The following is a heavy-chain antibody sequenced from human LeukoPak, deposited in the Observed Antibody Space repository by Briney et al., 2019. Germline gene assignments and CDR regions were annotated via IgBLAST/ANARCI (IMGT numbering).Heavy chain of an antibody. CDR2: ISPNSGGT. V-gene: IGHV1-2*04. Sequence: SSVKVSSKTSGYTFTDYFLHWVRQAPVQGLEWMGWISPNSGGTHYSQKFQGWVTMTRDTSISTVYMELTRLRSDDTAVYYCARGGRYTYGSPYFDYWGQGTQVTVSS. CDR3: ARGGRYTYGSPYFDY. CDR1: GYTFTDYF. D-gene: IGHD5-18*01. J-gene: IGHJ4*02.